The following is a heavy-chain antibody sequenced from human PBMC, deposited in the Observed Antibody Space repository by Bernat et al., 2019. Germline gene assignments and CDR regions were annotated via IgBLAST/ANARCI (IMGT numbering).Heavy chain of an antibody. J-gene: IGHJ3*02. CDR3: ARHPLGFKQLVQNAFDI. V-gene: IGHV4-31*03. Sequence: QVQLQESGPGLVKPSQTLSLTCTVSGGSISSGGYYWSWIRQHPGKGLEWIGYIYYSGSTYYNPSLKSRVTISVDTSKNQFSLKLSSVTAADTAVYYCARHPLGFKQLVQNAFDIWGQGTMVTVSS. D-gene: IGHD6-13*01. CDR2: IYYSGST. CDR1: GGSISSGGYY.